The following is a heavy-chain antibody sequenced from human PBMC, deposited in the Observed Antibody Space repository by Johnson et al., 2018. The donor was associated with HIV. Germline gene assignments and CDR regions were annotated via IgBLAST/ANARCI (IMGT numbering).Heavy chain of an antibody. D-gene: IGHD5-18*01. CDR3: AKDRFRVGTTMAESGAFDI. V-gene: IGHV3-20*04. Sequence: VQLVESGGGVVRPGGSLRLSCAASGFTFDDYGMSWVRQAPGKGLEWVSGINWNGGSTGYADSVKGRFTISRDNAKNSLYLKMNSLRAEDTALYYCAKDRFRVGTTMAESGAFDIWGQGTMVTVSS. CDR1: GFTFDDYG. J-gene: IGHJ3*02. CDR2: INWNGGST.